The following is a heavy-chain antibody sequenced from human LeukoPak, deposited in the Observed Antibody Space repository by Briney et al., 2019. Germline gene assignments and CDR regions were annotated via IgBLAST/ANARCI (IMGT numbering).Heavy chain of an antibody. CDR3: ARGLPPRRNYDSSGYYSYYFDY. D-gene: IGHD3-22*01. J-gene: IGHJ4*02. V-gene: IGHV1-8*02. Sequence: GASVKVSCKASGYTFTAFYLHWVRQATGQGLEWMGWMNPNSGNTGYAQKFQGRVTMTRNTSISTAYMELSSLRSEDTAVFYCARGLPPRRNYDSSGYYSYYFDYWGQGTLVTVSS. CDR1: GYTFTAFY. CDR2: MNPNSGNT.